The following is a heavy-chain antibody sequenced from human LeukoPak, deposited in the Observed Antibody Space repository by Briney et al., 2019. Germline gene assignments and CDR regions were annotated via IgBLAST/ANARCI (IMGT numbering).Heavy chain of an antibody. CDR2: IYHSGST. V-gene: IGHV4-30-2*01. Sequence: SQTLSLTCAVSGGSISSGGYSWSWIRQPPGKGLEWIGYIYHSGSTYYNPSLKSRVTISVDRSKNQFSLKLSSVTAADTAVYYCASSPGERYCSSTSCSYFDYWGQGTLVTVSS. CDR3: ASSPGERYCSSTSCSYFDY. J-gene: IGHJ4*02. CDR1: GGSISSGGYS. D-gene: IGHD2-2*01.